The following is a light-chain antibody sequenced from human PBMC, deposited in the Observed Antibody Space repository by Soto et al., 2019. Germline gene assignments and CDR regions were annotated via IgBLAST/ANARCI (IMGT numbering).Light chain of an antibody. Sequence: QSVLTQPPSASGTPGQRVTISCSGSSSNIGSNTVNWYQQVPGTAPKLLIYNNNQRPSGVPDRFSGSKSGTSASLAISGLQSEDEGDYYCAAWDDRLNGWVLDGGTKLTVL. J-gene: IGLJ3*02. V-gene: IGLV1-44*01. CDR1: SSNIGSNT. CDR2: NNN. CDR3: AAWDDRLNGWV.